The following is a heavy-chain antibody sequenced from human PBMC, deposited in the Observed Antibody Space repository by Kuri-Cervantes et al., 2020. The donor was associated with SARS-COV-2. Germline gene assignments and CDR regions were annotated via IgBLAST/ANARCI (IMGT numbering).Heavy chain of an antibody. CDR3: ARDRDRHFDY. CDR2: ISYDGVNK. J-gene: IGHJ4*02. Sequence: GGSLRLSCAASGSAFSSYAMHWVRQAPGKGLEWVALISYDGVNKFYADSVKGRFTISRDNSKYTLYLQMNSLRAEDTAVYYCARDRDRHFDYWGQGTLVTVSS. CDR1: GSAFSSYA. V-gene: IGHV3-30-3*01. D-gene: IGHD2-21*01.